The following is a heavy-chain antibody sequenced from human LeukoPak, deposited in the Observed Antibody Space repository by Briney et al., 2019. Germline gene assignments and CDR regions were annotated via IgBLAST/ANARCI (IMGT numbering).Heavy chain of an antibody. V-gene: IGHV3-21*01. CDR2: ISSSSSYI. CDR3: ARELVAADFDY. CDR1: GFTFSSYS. Sequence: PGGSLRLSCAASGFTFSSYSMNWVRQAPGKGLEWVSSISSSSSYIYYADSVKGRFTISRDYAKNSLYLQMNSLRAEDTAVYYCARELVAADFDYWGQGTMVTVSS. J-gene: IGHJ4*01. D-gene: IGHD2-8*02.